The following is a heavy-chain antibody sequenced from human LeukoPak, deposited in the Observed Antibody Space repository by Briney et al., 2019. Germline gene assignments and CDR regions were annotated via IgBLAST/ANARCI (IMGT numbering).Heavy chain of an antibody. V-gene: IGHV3-30*04. Sequence: GGSLRLSCAASGFIFSNYPMHCVRQAPGMGLEWVAVISPDGTNKYYADSVKGRFTVSRDNSKNTLYVQMNSLRAEDTAVYYCAREYASGSYRGYFDYWGQETLVTVSS. D-gene: IGHD3-10*01. J-gene: IGHJ4*02. CDR2: ISPDGTNK. CDR3: AREYASGSYRGYFDY. CDR1: GFIFSNYP.